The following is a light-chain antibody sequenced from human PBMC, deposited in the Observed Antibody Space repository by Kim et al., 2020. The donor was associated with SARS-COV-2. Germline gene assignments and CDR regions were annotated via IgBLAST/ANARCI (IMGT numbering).Light chain of an antibody. CDR2: GAS. J-gene: IGKJ1*01. V-gene: IGKV3-20*01. CDR3: QQYPGT. CDR1: HSVNSNY. Sequence: FLPPSPGTRSLSPGERATLSCRATHSVNSNYLAWYQHRFGQAPRLLIYGASRRATGIPDRFSGSGSERDFTLTISRLEPEDFAVYYCQQYPGTFGQGTKVDIK.